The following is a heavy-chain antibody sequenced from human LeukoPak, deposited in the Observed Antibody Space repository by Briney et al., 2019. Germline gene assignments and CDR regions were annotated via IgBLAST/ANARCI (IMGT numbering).Heavy chain of an antibody. CDR2: ISAYNGNT. Sequence: GASVKVSCKASGYTFTSYGISWVRQAPGQGLEWMGWISAYNGNTNYAQELQGRVTMTTDTSTSTAYMELRSLRSDDTAAYYCAREIYDFWSCYYSYYYYYGMDVWGQGTTVTVSS. V-gene: IGHV1-18*01. D-gene: IGHD3-3*01. CDR1: GYTFTSYG. CDR3: AREIYDFWSCYYSYYYYYGMDV. J-gene: IGHJ6*02.